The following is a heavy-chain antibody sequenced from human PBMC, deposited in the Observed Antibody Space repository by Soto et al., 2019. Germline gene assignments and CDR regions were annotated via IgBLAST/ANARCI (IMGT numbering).Heavy chain of an antibody. CDR2: IIPIFGTA. CDR3: AGQIYYDYVWGSYR. D-gene: IGHD3-16*02. CDR1: GGTFSSYA. Sequence: SVKVSCKASGGTFSSYAISWVRQAPGQGLEWMGGIIPIFGTANYAQKFQGRVTITADESTSTAYMELSSLRSEDTAVYYCAGQIYYDYVWGSYRWGQGTLVTVSS. V-gene: IGHV1-69*13. J-gene: IGHJ4*02.